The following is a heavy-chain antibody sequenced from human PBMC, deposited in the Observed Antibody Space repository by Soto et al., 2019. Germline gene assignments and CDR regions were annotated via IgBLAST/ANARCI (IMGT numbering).Heavy chain of an antibody. CDR3: SRGGGHYVWSTEF. CDR1: GGLFSSFA. J-gene: IGHJ4*02. D-gene: IGHD3-10*01. Sequence: QAQLVQSGAEVKKPGSSVKVSCKDSGGLFSSFAISWVRQAPGQGVEWMGGIIPVFGTTNYSQKVQGRVRITEDEYKNTAYMELTRLTSDDTDMYYCSRGGGHYVWSTEFWGQGTQVTVSS. CDR2: IIPVFGTT. V-gene: IGHV1-69*01.